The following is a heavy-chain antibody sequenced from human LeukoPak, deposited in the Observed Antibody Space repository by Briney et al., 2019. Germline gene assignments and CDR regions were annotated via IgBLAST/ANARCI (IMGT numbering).Heavy chain of an antibody. V-gene: IGHV4-39*07. CDR3: ARDYAL. CDR1: GDSISTSKRY. D-gene: IGHD3-16*01. Sequence: NTSETLSLTCTVSGDSISTSKRYWAWIRQPPGKPLEWIATIYYSGNTHCNPSLKSRVTISVDTSKNQFSLKLSSVTAADTAVYYCARDYALWGRGTLVTVSS. J-gene: IGHJ2*01. CDR2: IYYSGNT.